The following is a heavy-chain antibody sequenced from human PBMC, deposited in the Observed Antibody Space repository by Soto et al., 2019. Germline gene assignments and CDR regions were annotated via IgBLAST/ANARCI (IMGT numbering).Heavy chain of an antibody. CDR3: ARERKYQLLTYYGFDS. D-gene: IGHD2-2*01. J-gene: IGHJ5*01. V-gene: IGHV6-1*01. CDR2: TFYKSQWYN. Sequence: SQTLSLTCALSGDSVSSNSAAWSWIRQSPSRGLEWLGRTFYKSQWYNGYAESVKSRITINPDTSKNQFSLQLTSVTPEDTAIYYCARERKYQLLTYYGFDSWGQGTPVTVSS. CDR1: GDSVSSNSAA.